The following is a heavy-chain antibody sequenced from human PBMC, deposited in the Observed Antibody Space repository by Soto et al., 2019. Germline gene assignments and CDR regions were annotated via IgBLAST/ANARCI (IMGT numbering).Heavy chain of an antibody. Sequence: GGSLRLYCAASGFIYSGSAMHWVRQASGKGLEWVGRIRSKGYYYATEYAASVKGRFTISRDDSKNTAYLQMSSLKTEDTAVYYCTRAWTTGPNWCQGTLVT. CDR2: IRSKGYYYAT. CDR1: GFIYSGSA. V-gene: IGHV3-73*01. D-gene: IGHD4-17*01. CDR3: TRAWTTGPN. J-gene: IGHJ4*02.